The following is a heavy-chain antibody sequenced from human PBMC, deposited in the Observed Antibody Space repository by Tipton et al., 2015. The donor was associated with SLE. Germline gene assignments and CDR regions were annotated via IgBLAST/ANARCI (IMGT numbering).Heavy chain of an antibody. CDR2: IRYDGSNK. Sequence: SLRLSCAASGFTFSSYGMHWVRQAPGKGLEWVAFIRYDGSNKYYADSVKGRFTISRDNSKSTLYLQMNSLRAEDTAVYYCAKEVEASSSWPPKYFQHWGQGTLVTVSS. CDR1: GFTFSSYG. CDR3: AKEVEASSSWPPKYFQH. V-gene: IGHV3-30*02. J-gene: IGHJ1*01. D-gene: IGHD6-13*01.